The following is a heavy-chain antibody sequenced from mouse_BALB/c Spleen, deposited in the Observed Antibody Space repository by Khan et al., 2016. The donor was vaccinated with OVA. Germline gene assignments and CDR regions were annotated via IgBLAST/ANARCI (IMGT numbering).Heavy chain of an antibody. J-gene: IGHJ2*01. Sequence: VQLQQSGPELVRPGASVKISCTASGYSFTGYFMNWVMQSHGKSLEWIGRINPHIGETFYNQRFKDKATLTVDESSSTAHMELRSLTSEDSSVYYCTRSYRSDCDYWGQGTTLTVSS. D-gene: IGHD1-1*01. V-gene: IGHV1-20*01. CDR1: GYSFTGYF. CDR2: INPHIGET. CDR3: TRSYRSDCDY.